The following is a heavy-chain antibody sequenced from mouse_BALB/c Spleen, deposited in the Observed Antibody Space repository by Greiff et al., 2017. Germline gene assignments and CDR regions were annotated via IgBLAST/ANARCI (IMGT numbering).Heavy chain of an antibody. D-gene: IGHD2-1*01. V-gene: IGHV2-9*02. CDR2: IWAGGST. CDR1: GFSLTSYG. J-gene: IGHJ4*01. Sequence: VKLMQSGPGLVAPSQSLSITCTVSGFSLTSYGVHWVRQPPGKGLEWLGVIWAGGSTNYNSALMSRLSISKDTSKSPVFLKMNSLQADYTDMDCCARRLLSYYAMDYWGQGTSVTVSA. CDR3: ARRLLSYYAMDY.